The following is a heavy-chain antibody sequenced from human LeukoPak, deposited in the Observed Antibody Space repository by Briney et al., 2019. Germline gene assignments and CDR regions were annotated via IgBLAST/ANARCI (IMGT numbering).Heavy chain of an antibody. CDR1: GGSISSGGYS. CDR3: ATYSSTGIFQH. D-gene: IGHD6-13*01. CDR2: IYHSGST. J-gene: IGHJ1*01. Sequence: SQTLSLTCAVSGGSISSGGYSWSWIRQPPGKGLEWIGYIYHSGSTYYNPSLKSRVTISVDRSKNQFSLKLSSVTAADTAVYYCATYSSTGIFQHWGQGTLVTVSS. V-gene: IGHV4-30-2*02.